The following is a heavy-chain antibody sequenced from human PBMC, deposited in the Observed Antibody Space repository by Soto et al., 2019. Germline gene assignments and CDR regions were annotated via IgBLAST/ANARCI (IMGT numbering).Heavy chain of an antibody. CDR2: IIPIFGTA. CDR1: GGTFSSYA. D-gene: IGHD4-4*01. J-gene: IGHJ4*02. CDR3: AREARGTTVTTDFDY. V-gene: IGHV1-69*01. Sequence: QVQLVQSGAEVKKPGSSVRVSCKAPGGTFSSYAISWVRQAPGQGLEWMGGIIPIFGTANYAQKFQGRVTITADEATSTAYMELSSLRSEDTAVYYCAREARGTTVTTDFDYWGQGTLVSVSS.